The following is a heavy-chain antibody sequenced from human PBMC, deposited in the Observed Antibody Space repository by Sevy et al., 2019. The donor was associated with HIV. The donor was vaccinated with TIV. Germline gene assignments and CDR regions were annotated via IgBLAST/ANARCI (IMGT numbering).Heavy chain of an antibody. Sequence: GGSLRLSCTASGFSFSTYSMNWVRQAPVKGLEWVSSITSSRRYMYYADSVKGRFTISRDNAKNSLFLQMNSLRAEDTAIYYCARGRSLNDALDVWGPGTMVTVSS. J-gene: IGHJ3*01. CDR2: ITSSRRYM. CDR1: GFSFSTYS. CDR3: ARGRSLNDALDV. V-gene: IGHV3-21*01.